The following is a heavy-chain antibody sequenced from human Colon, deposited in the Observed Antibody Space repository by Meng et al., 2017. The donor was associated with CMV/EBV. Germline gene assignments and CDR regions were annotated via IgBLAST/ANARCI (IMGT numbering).Heavy chain of an antibody. Sequence: GSLRFSCTVSNGSIRSSGYYWAWIRQPPGKGLEWIGSMYYSGSTYYNPSLKSRVTISIDTSKNQFSLKLTSVTAADTAVYYCARDGQRISVVWGVPNWFDPWGQGTLVTVSS. CDR1: NGSIRSSGYY. J-gene: IGHJ5*02. CDR2: MYYSGST. CDR3: ARDGQRISVVWGVPNWFDP. V-gene: IGHV4-39*07. D-gene: IGHD3-10*01.